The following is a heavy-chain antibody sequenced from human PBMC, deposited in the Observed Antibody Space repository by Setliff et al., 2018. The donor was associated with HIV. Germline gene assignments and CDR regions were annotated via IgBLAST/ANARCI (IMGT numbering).Heavy chain of an antibody. J-gene: IGHJ4*02. CDR1: GLSLSSYS. V-gene: IGHV4-34*08. CDR3: AAFFVTPLMTQDF. Sequence: GSLRLSCVASGLSLSSYSMNWIRQSPGKGLEWIAEVHHTGCLNYNPSLKSRVTISRDPSTKQFSLKMTSMTAADTAVYYCAAFFVTPLMTQDFWGQGTLVTVSS. CDR2: VHHTGCL. D-gene: IGHD4-17*01.